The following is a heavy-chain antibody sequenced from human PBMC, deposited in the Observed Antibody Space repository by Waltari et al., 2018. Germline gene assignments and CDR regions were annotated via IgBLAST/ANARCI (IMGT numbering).Heavy chain of an antibody. CDR2: IIPIFGTA. CDR1: GGTFSNSA. J-gene: IGHJ3*02. CDR3: ARRWATYCSGGSCYLDAFDI. Sequence: QVQLVQSGAEVKKPGSSVKVSCKASGGTFSNSAISWVRQAPGQGLEWMGGIIPIFGTANYAQKVQGRVTITADESTSTAYMELSSLRSEDTAVYYCARRWATYCSGGSCYLDAFDIWGQGTMVNVSS. V-gene: IGHV1-69*01. D-gene: IGHD2-15*01.